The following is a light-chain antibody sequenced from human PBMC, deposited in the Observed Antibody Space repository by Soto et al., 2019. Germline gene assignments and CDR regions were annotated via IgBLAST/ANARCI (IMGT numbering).Light chain of an antibody. CDR1: QSVSDN. CDR3: QQSNHCPYT. CDR2: GAS. Sequence: EIVMTQSPATLSVSPGERATLSCSASQSVSDNLAWYQQKPGQAPRLLIYGASTRATGIPARFSGSGSGTEFTLTISSLQSEDFAVYYFQQSNHCPYTFGQGTKLDIK. J-gene: IGKJ2*01. V-gene: IGKV3-15*01.